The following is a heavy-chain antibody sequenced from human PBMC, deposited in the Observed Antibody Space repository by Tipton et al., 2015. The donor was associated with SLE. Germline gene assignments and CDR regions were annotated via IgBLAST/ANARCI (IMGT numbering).Heavy chain of an antibody. CDR1: GFSFSDYA. Sequence: SLRLSCAASGFSFSDYAMHWVRQAPGKGLEWVAVISYDGIDKYYADSVQGRFTISRDNSNNTLNLQMKSLSSEDTAEYFCALTPQRIWGFPDWARGTLVTVS. D-gene: IGHD3-16*01. J-gene: IGHJ4*02. CDR3: ALTPQRIWGFPD. CDR2: ISYDGIDK. V-gene: IGHV3-30*04.